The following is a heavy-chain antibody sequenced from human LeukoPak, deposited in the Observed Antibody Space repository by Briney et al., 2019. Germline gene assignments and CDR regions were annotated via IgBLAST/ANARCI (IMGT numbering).Heavy chain of an antibody. CDR2: INPSGGST. CDR3: ARDRIRLAVAGIRYFDY. Sequence: ASVKVSCKASGYTFTSYYMHWVRQAPRQGLEWMGIINPSGGSTSYAQKFQGRVTMTRDTSTSTVYMELSSLRSEDTAVYYCARDRIRLAVAGIRYFDYWGQGTLVTVSS. J-gene: IGHJ4*02. D-gene: IGHD6-19*01. V-gene: IGHV1-46*01. CDR1: GYTFTSYY.